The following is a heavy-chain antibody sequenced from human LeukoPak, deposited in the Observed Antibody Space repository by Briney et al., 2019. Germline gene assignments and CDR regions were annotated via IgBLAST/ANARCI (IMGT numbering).Heavy chain of an antibody. CDR3: ARNMYYGGGGYEGYFDY. Sequence: GGSLRLSCAASGFTFSSYAMYWVRQAPGKGLDCVSAISSNGGYTYYPNSVKGRFTISRDNSKNTLYLQMGSLRAEDMAVYYCARNMYYGGGGYEGYFDYWGQGTLVTVSS. CDR1: GFTFSSYA. D-gene: IGHD3-22*01. CDR2: ISSNGGYT. V-gene: IGHV3-64*01. J-gene: IGHJ4*02.